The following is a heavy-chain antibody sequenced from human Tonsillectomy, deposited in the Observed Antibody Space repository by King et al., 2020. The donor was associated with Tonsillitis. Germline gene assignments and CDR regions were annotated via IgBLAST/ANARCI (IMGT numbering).Heavy chain of an antibody. Sequence: VQLVESGGGVVQPGGSLRLSCAASGFTFSSYGMHWVRQAPGKGLEWVAFIRYDGSNKYYADSVKGRFTISRDNSKKTLYMQMNSLRAEDKAVYYCATGCTSCSLLFDPWGQGTLVTVSS. CDR3: ATGCTSCSLLFDP. D-gene: IGHD2-2*01. V-gene: IGHV3-30*02. CDR2: IRYDGSNK. CDR1: GFTFSSYG. J-gene: IGHJ5*02.